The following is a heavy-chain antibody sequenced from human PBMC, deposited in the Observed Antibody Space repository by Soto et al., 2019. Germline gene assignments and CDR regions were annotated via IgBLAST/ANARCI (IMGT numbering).Heavy chain of an antibody. J-gene: IGHJ4*02. Sequence: SETLSLTCAVYGGSFSGYYWSWIRQPPGKGLEWIGEINHSGSTNYNPSLKSRVTISVDTSKNQFSLKLSSVTAADTAVYYCARVPLRRACMGVYFDYWGQGTLVTVSS. CDR1: GGSFSGYY. CDR3: ARVPLRRACMGVYFDY. D-gene: IGHD3-16*01. V-gene: IGHV4-34*01. CDR2: INHSGST.